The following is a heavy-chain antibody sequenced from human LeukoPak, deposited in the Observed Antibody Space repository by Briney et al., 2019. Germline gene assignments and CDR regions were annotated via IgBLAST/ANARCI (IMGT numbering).Heavy chain of an antibody. J-gene: IGHJ3*02. CDR1: GFRFSDWY. D-gene: IGHD3-16*01. CDR2: ISESGSSI. Sequence: GGSLRLSCAASGFRFSDWYMNWIRQAPGKGLEWVSYISESGSSIYYADSVKGRFTISRDNAKNSLFLQMNSLRAEDTAVYYCARDRGGSAFDIWGQGTTVTVSS. V-gene: IGHV3-11*04. CDR3: ARDRGGSAFDI.